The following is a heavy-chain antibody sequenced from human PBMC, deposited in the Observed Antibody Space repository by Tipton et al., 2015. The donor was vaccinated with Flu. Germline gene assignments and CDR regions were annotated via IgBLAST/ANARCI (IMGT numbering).Heavy chain of an antibody. D-gene: IGHD4-17*01. Sequence: TLSLTCTVSGGSISSYYWSWIRQPPGKGLEWIGYIYYSGSTNYNPSLKSRVTISVDTSKNQFSLKLSSVTAADTAVYYCARDRASHAYGDWELWDYGMDVWGQGTTVTVSS. V-gene: IGHV4-59*01. CDR3: ARDRASHAYGDWELWDYGMDV. CDR1: GGSISSYY. J-gene: IGHJ6*02. CDR2: IYYSGST.